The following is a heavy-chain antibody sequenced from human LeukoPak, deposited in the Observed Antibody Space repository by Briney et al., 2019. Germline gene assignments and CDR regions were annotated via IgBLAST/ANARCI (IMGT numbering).Heavy chain of an antibody. CDR1: GFTFSDYY. CDR3: ARRFSSSGY. V-gene: IGHV3-21*01. D-gene: IGHD6-13*01. Sequence: PGGSLRLSCVASGFTFSDYYMSWVRQAPEKGLEWVSSISSSSSYIYYADSVKGRFTISRDNAKNSLYLQMNSLRAEDTAVYYCARRFSSSGYWGQGTLVTVSS. CDR2: ISSSSSYI. J-gene: IGHJ4*02.